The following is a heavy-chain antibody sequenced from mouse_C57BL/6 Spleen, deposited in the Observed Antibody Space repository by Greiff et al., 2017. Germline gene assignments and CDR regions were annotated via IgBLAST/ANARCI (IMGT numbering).Heavy chain of an antibody. J-gene: IGHJ4*01. V-gene: IGHV1-72*01. CDR1: GYTFTSYW. Sequence: QVQLQQPGAELVKPGASVKLSCKASGYTFTSYWMHWVKQRPGRGLEWIGRIDPNSGGTKYNEKFKSKATLTVDKPSSTAYMRLSSLTSEDSAVYYCARYEIYYDHEGMDYWGQGTSVTVSS. CDR2: IDPNSGGT. D-gene: IGHD2-4*01. CDR3: ARYEIYYDHEGMDY.